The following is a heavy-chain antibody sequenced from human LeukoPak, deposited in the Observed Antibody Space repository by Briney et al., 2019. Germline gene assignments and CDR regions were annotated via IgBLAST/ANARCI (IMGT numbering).Heavy chain of an antibody. CDR3: ARGLRLPSRSAPAVPHV. J-gene: IGHJ6*04. D-gene: IGHD2-2*01. V-gene: IGHV4-34*01. Sequence: SETLSLTCAVYGGSFSDYYWNWLRQPPGKGLEWIGEINHSGTTNYNPSLKSRVTISVDTSKNQFSLRLSAVNAADTAVYHCARGLRLPSRSAPAVPHVWAKGTTVTVSA. CDR1: GGSFSDYY. CDR2: INHSGTT.